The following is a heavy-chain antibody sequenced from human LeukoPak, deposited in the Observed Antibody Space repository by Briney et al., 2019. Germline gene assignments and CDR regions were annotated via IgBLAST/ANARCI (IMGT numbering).Heavy chain of an antibody. CDR2: IIPIFGTA. CDR1: GGTFSSYA. V-gene: IGHV1-69*13. D-gene: IGHD3-22*01. CDR3: ARVPYYYDSSGPYWYFDL. J-gene: IGHJ2*01. Sequence: GASVKVSCKASGGTFSSYAISWVRQAPGQGLEWMGGIIPIFGTANYAQKFQGRVTITADESTSTAYMELSSLRSEDTGVYYCARVPYYYDSSGPYWYFDLWGRGTLVTVSS.